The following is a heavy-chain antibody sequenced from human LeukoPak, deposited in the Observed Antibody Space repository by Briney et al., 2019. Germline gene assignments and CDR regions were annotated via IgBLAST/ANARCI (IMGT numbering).Heavy chain of an antibody. CDR3: ARSLKRWLQLMGTNWLDP. Sequence: PSESLSLTCAVYGGSFSGYYWSWIRQPPGKGLEWIGEINHSGSTNYNPSLKSRVTISVDTSKNQFSLKLSSVTAADTAVYYCARSLKRWLQLMGTNWLDPWGQGTLVTVSS. D-gene: IGHD5-24*01. V-gene: IGHV4-34*01. CDR1: GGSFSGYY. CDR2: INHSGST. J-gene: IGHJ5*02.